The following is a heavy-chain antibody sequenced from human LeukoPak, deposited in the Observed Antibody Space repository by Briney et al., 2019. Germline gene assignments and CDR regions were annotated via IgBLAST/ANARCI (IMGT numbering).Heavy chain of an antibody. CDR2: IYTSGNT. CDR3: ARARSGAFDI. D-gene: IGHD3-10*01. CDR1: GDSISSGSYY. J-gene: IGHJ3*02. Sequence: SETLSLTCTVSGDSISSGSYYWSWIRQPAGKALEWIGRIYTSGNTNYKPSLKSRLTISLDTSKNQFSLNLSSVTAADKAQYYCARARSGAFDIWGQGALVTVSS. V-gene: IGHV4-61*02.